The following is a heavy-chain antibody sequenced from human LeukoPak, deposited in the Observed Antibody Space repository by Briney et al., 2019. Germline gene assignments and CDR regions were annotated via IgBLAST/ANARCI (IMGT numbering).Heavy chain of an antibody. CDR3: AREDGIGYYSV. CDR2: IHYSAGT. D-gene: IGHD3-3*01. CDR1: GGSISSYY. V-gene: IGHV4-59*01. Sequence: SETLSLTCTVSGGSISSYYWSWIRQPPGKGLEWIGYIHYSAGTNYNASLKSRVTISLDTSKNQFSLRLSSVTGADTALYYCAREDGIGYYSVWGPGTTVTVSS. J-gene: IGHJ6*02.